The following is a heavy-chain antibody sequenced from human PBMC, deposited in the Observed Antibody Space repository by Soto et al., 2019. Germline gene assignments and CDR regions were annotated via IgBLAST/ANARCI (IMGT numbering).Heavy chain of an antibody. CDR3: ARGGDVIYYHGMDV. D-gene: IGHD5-12*01. V-gene: IGHV1-18*01. CDR1: GYTFTSYG. CDR2: ISAYNGKT. J-gene: IGHJ6*02. Sequence: QVQLVQSGGEVKKPGASVKLSCTASGYTFTSYGISWVRQSPGQGLGWMGWISAYNGKTNYAQNVQGRVTMTTDTARRTANMDLRSMRSDDTAVYYCARGGDVIYYHGMDVWGQGATVTVCS.